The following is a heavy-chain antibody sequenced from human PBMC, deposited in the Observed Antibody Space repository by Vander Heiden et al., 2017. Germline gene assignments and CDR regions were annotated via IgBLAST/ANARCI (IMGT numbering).Heavy chain of an antibody. CDR3: ARDGYSYGNDFDY. CDR1: GFTFSSYW. CDR2: IKQDGSEK. J-gene: IGHJ4*02. V-gene: IGHV3-7*01. Sequence: EVQLVESGGGLVQPGGSLRLSWAASGFTFSSYWMSWVRQAPGKGLEWVAKIKQDGSEKYYVDSVKGRFTISRDNAKNSLYLQMNSLRAEDTAVYYCARDGYSYGNDFDYWGQGTLVTVSS. D-gene: IGHD5-18*01.